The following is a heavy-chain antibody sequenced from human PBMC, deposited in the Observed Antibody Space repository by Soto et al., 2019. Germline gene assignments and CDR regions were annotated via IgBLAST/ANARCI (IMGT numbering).Heavy chain of an antibody. V-gene: IGHV3-21*01. Sequence: GGSLRLSCAASGFTFSSYSMNWVRQAPGKGLEWVSSISSSSSYIYYADSVKGRFTISRDNAKNSLYLQMNSLRAEDTTVDYCARGYYDYVWGSYRLNYYYYYGMDVWGQGTTVTVSS. CDR2: ISSSSSYI. J-gene: IGHJ6*02. D-gene: IGHD3-16*02. CDR3: ARGYYDYVWGSYRLNYYYYYGMDV. CDR1: GFTFSSYS.